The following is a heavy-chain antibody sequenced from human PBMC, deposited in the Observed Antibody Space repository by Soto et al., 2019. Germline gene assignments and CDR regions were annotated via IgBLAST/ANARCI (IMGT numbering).Heavy chain of an antibody. D-gene: IGHD6-25*01. CDR2: MNPYSGNT. J-gene: IGHJ4*02. V-gene: IGHV1-8*01. Sequence: GASVKVSCKASGYTFTTYDISWVRQATGQGLEWMGWMNPYSGNTGYAQKFQGRVTVTRNTSISTVYMERSGLRPDDTAVYYCARRKERSGPHYFDYWGQGSQVTVSS. CDR3: ARRKERSGPHYFDY. CDR1: GYTFTTYD.